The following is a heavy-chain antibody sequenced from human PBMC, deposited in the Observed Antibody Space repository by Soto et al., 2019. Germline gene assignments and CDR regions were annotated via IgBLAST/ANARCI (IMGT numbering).Heavy chain of an antibody. CDR3: ARRSRGYSYGSYYYYMDV. J-gene: IGHJ6*03. D-gene: IGHD5-18*01. CDR1: GDSVTSHY. V-gene: IGHV4-59*02. Sequence: SETLSLTCSFSGDSVTSHYLTWIRQSPEKGLEWIGDMHYTGSTHYNPSLKSRLTISVDTSKNQFTLKLSSVTAADTAVYYCARRSRGYSYGSYYYYMDVWGKGTTVTVSS. CDR2: MHYTGST.